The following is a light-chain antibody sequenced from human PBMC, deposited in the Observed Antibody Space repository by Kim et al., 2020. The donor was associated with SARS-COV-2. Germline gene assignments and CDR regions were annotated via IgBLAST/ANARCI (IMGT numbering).Light chain of an antibody. CDR1: SSNIGSNY. J-gene: IGLJ2*01. CDR2: RNN. Sequence: SELTQPPSASGTPGQRVTISCSGSSSNIGSNYVYWYQQLPGTAPKLLIYRNNQRPSGVPDRFSGSKSGTSASLAISGLRSEDEADYYCATWDDSPVVFG. CDR3: ATWDDSPVV. V-gene: IGLV1-47*01.